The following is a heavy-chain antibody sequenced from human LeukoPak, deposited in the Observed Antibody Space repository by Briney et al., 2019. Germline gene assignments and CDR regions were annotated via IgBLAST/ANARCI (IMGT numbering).Heavy chain of an antibody. CDR2: ISSSSSYI. D-gene: IGHD6-13*01. CDR1: GFTFSSYD. J-gene: IGHJ4*02. Sequence: GGSLRLSCAASGFTFSSYDMHWVRQATGKGLEWVSSISSSSSYIYYADSVKGRFTISRHNAKNSLYLQMDSLRAEDTAVYYCARVSSSWHYFDYWGQGTLVTVSS. V-gene: IGHV3-21*01. CDR3: ARVSSSWHYFDY.